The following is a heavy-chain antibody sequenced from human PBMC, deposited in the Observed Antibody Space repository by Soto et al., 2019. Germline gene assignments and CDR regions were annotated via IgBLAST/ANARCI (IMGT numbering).Heavy chain of an antibody. CDR1: GVKCIGFG. Sequence: SGVKCIGFGGSRTSKEKGKGLEWVSYISSSSSTIYYADSVKCRFTISRDTAKNSLCLQMNSLRDADTAVYFCSRSTVALLARSNGMDFWVQGTTVTVSS. D-gene: IGHD2-15*01. CDR3: SRSTVALLARSNGMDF. CDR2: ISSSSSTI. V-gene: IGHV3-48*02. J-gene: IGHJ6*02.